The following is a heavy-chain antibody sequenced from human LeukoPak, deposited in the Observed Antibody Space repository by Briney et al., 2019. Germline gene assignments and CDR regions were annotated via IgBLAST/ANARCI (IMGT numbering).Heavy chain of an antibody. CDR2: INQDGSEK. Sequence: PGGSLRLSCAASGFTFSSYWMSWVRQAPGKGLEWGANINQDGSEKYYVDSVRGRFTISRDNAKNPLYLQMNSLRAEDTAVYYCAREGGGYALDYWGQGTLVTVSS. CDR1: GFTFSSYW. J-gene: IGHJ4*02. V-gene: IGHV3-7*01. D-gene: IGHD3-22*01. CDR3: AREGGGYALDY.